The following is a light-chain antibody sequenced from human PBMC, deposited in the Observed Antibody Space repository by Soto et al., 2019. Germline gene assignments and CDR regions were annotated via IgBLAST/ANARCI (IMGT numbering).Light chain of an antibody. V-gene: IGLV3-21*04. CDR2: YDS. J-gene: IGLJ1*01. CDR1: NIGSKS. Sequence: SYELTQPPSVSVAPGKKARITCGGNNIGSKSVHWYQQKPGQAPVLVIYYDSDRPSGIPERFSGSNSGNTATLTISRVEAGDEADYYCQVWDSSSAYVFGTGTKVTVL. CDR3: QVWDSSSAYV.